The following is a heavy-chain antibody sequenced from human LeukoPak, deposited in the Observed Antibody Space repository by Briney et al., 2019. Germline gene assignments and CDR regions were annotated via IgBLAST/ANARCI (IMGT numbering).Heavy chain of an antibody. CDR3: ATCFAGAETFDI. CDR2: IFPGDSDT. D-gene: IGHD3-16*01. J-gene: IGHJ3*02. CDR1: GNRITTYW. Sequence: GESLKISCKASGNRITTYWIGWVRQKPGKGLEGMGLIFPGDSDTKYSPSFQGQVTVSADKSISTAYLQWGSLKASDTAMYYCATCFAGAETFDIWGQGTMVTVSS. V-gene: IGHV5-51*01.